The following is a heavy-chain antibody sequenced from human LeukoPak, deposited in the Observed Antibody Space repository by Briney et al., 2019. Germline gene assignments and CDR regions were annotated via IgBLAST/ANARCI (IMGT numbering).Heavy chain of an antibody. CDR1: GYTFTSYD. D-gene: IGHD2-2*01. CDR3: ARGAGYCSSTSCTDAFGI. CDR2: MNPNSGNT. J-gene: IGHJ3*02. V-gene: IGHV1-8*01. Sequence: ASVKVSCKASGYTFTSYDINWVRQATGQGLEWMGWMNPNSGNTGYAQKFQGRVTMTRNTSISTAYMELSSLRSEDTAVYYCARGAGYCSSTSCTDAFGIWGQGTMVTVSS.